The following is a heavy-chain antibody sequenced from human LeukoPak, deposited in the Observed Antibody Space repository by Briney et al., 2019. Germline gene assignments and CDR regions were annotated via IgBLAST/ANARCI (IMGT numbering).Heavy chain of an antibody. CDR3: VKDKWIDY. CDR1: GFTFSAYT. Sequence: PGGSLRLSSSVSGFTFSAYTMHWVRQAPGRGLQYVSSINTNGGKTYYADSVKGRFTISRDNSKNTLFLQMSSLRVEDTAVYYCVKDKWIDYWGQGVLVTVSS. CDR2: INTNGGKT. V-gene: IGHV3-64D*09. D-gene: IGHD2-8*01. J-gene: IGHJ4*02.